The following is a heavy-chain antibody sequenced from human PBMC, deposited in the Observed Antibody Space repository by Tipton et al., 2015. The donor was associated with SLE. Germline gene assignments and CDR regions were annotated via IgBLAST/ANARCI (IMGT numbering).Heavy chain of an antibody. CDR3: ARDLTTVGYFDY. V-gene: IGHV3-74*01. J-gene: IGHJ4*02. CDR1: GFTFSSYW. Sequence: TLSLTCAASGFTFSSYWMHWVRQAPGKGLVWVSRINSDGSSTSYADSVKGRFTISRDNAKNTLYLQMNSLRAEDTAVYYCARDLTTVGYFDYWGQGTLVTVSS. D-gene: IGHD4-23*01. CDR2: INSDGSST.